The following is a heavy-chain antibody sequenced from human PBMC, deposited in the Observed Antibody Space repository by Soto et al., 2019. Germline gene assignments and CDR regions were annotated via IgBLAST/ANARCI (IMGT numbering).Heavy chain of an antibody. CDR3: ARDWPRYFDWSQPYYGMDV. CDR1: GYAISSGYY. D-gene: IGHD3-9*01. CDR2: IYNIGST. Sequence: SATLSLACAVSGYAISSGYYWGWIRQPPGKGLEWIGSIYNIGSTYYNPSLKSRVTISVDTSKNQFSLKLSSVTAADTAVYYCARDWPRYFDWSQPYYGMDVWAQGTTVT. V-gene: IGHV4-38-2*02. J-gene: IGHJ6*02.